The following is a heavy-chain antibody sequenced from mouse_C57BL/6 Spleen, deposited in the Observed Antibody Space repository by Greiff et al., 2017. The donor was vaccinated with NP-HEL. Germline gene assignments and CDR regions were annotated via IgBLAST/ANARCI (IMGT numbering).Heavy chain of an antibody. V-gene: IGHV1-64*01. CDR3: ARGAVVATEGFAY. J-gene: IGHJ3*01. D-gene: IGHD1-1*01. Sequence: VQLQQPGAELVKPGASVKLSCKASGYTFTSYWMHWVKQRPGQGLEWIGMIHPNSGSTNYNEKFKSKATLTVDKSSSTAYMQLSSLTSEDSAVYYCARGAVVATEGFAYWGQGTLVTVSA. CDR2: IHPNSGST. CDR1: GYTFTSYW.